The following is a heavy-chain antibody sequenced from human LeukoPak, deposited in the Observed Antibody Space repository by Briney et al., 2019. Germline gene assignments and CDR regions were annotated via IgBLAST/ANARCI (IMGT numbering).Heavy chain of an antibody. CDR2: INAGNGNT. D-gene: IGHD5-18*01. J-gene: IGHJ4*02. CDR1: GYTFTSYA. Sequence: ASVKVSCKASGYTFTSYAMHWVRQAPGQRLEWMGWINAGNGNTKYSQKFQGRVTITRDTSASTAYMELSRLRSDDTAVYYCAREWKTAMVIYYFDYWGQGTLVTVSS. CDR3: AREWKTAMVIYYFDY. V-gene: IGHV1-3*01.